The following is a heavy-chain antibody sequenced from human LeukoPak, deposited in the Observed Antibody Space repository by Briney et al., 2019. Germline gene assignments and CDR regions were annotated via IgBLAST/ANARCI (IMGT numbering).Heavy chain of an antibody. Sequence: GGSLRLSCAASGLTFSSYSMNWVRQAPGKGLEWVSYISSSGSTIYYADSVKGRFTISRDNAKNSLYLQMNSLRAEDTAVYYCANLWFGELFGAFDIWGQGTMVTVSS. D-gene: IGHD3-10*01. CDR2: ISSSGSTI. J-gene: IGHJ3*02. CDR1: GLTFSSYS. CDR3: ANLWFGELFGAFDI. V-gene: IGHV3-48*04.